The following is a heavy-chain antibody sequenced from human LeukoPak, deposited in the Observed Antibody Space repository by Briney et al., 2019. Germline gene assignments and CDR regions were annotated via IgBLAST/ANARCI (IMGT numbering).Heavy chain of an antibody. D-gene: IGHD6-19*01. CDR1: GASISSSSYS. CDR3: ARDRPQQWLVRGQRGYYYYMDV. J-gene: IGHJ6*03. CDR2: VYYSGTT. V-gene: IGHV4-30-4*07. Sequence: PSETLSLTCAVSGASISSSSYSWWWVRQPPGKGLEWIGYVYYSGTTYYNPSLNSRLTISADTSKNQFFLQLCSVTAADTGVYYCARDRPQQWLVRGQRGYYYYMDVWGKGTTVTISS.